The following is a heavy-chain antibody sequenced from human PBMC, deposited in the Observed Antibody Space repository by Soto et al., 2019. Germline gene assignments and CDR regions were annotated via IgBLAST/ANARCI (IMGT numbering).Heavy chain of an antibody. Sequence: GGSLRLSCAASGFTFSSYWMSWVRQAPGKGLEWVANIKQDGSEKYYVDSVKGRFTISRDNAKNSLYLQMNSLRAEDTAVYYLLGYGHQLLDHWYYDMDDWGKRTRGTGAS. CDR3: LGYGHQLLDHWYYDMDD. CDR1: GFTFSSYW. CDR2: IKQDGSEK. J-gene: IGHJ6*03. V-gene: IGHV3-7*01. D-gene: IGHD2-2*02.